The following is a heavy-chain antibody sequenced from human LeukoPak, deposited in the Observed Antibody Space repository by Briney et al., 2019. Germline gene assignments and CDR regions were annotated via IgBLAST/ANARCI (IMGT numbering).Heavy chain of an antibody. V-gene: IGHV3-21*01. CDR2: ISSSSSYI. Sequence: PGGSLRLSCAASGFTFSSYNMNWVRQAPGKGLEWVSSISSSSSYIYYADSVKGRFTISRDNAKNSLYLQMNSLRAEDTAVYYCARVEYYGSGSLLIWGQGTLVTVSS. CDR1: GFTFSSYN. J-gene: IGHJ4*02. CDR3: ARVEYYGSGSLLI. D-gene: IGHD3-10*01.